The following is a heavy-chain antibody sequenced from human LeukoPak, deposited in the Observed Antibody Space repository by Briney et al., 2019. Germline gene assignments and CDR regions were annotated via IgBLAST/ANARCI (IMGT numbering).Heavy chain of an antibody. J-gene: IGHJ4*02. Sequence: GGPLRLSCAASGFTVSSNYMSWVRQAPGKGLEWVSVIYSGGSTYYADSVKGRFTISRDNSKNTLYLQMNSLRDEDTAMYYCTRDRARAGGEILDYWGQGTLVTVSS. CDR3: TRDRARAGGEILDY. CDR2: IYSGGST. CDR1: GFTVSSNY. V-gene: IGHV3-66*01. D-gene: IGHD3-10*01.